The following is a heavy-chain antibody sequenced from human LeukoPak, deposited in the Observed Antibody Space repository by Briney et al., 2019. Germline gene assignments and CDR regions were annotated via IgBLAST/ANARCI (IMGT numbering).Heavy chain of an antibody. V-gene: IGHV5-51*01. Sequence: GESLKISCKGVGYSFTSYWIGWVRQMPGKGMEWMVVIYPGDSRTRYNPSFQGQVTISLDKSISTAYLQWVSLKGSDTAIYYCACRDLTSTWSYAWGQATLVTVPS. J-gene: IGHJ5*02. D-gene: IGHD2-2*01. CDR1: GYSFTSYW. CDR2: IYPGDSRT. CDR3: ACRDLTSTWSYA.